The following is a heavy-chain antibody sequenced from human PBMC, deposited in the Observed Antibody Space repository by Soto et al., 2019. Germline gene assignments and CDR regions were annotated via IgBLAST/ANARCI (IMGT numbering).Heavy chain of an antibody. J-gene: IGHJ4*02. CDR3: ARRHGDYFFDY. D-gene: IGHD4-17*01. CDR1: GFTFSSHA. CDR2: ISASGGST. V-gene: IGHV3-23*01. Sequence: EVQLLESGGGLVQPGGSLRLSCAASGFTFSSHALSWVRQAPGQGLGWVSAISASGGSTYYAGSVKGRFTISRYNSKNTLYLQMNRLRAEDTAVYYFARRHGDYFFDYWGQGTLVTVSS.